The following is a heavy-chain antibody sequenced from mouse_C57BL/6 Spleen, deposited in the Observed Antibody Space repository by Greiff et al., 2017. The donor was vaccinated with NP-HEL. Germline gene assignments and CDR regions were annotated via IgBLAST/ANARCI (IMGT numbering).Heavy chain of an antibody. V-gene: IGHV3-1*01. Sequence: VQLQQSGPGMVKPSQSLSLTCTVTGYSITSGYDWHWIRHFPGNKLEWMGYISYSGSTNYNPSLKSRISITHDTSKNHFFLKLNSVTTEDTATYYCARNYYGSSGFAYWGQGTLVTVSA. CDR1: GYSITSGYD. D-gene: IGHD1-1*01. CDR3: ARNYYGSSGFAY. J-gene: IGHJ3*01. CDR2: ISYSGST.